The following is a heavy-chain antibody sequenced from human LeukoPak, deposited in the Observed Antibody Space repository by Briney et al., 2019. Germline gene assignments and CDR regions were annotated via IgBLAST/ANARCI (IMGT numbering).Heavy chain of an antibody. J-gene: IGHJ4*02. CDR2: ISGSGGST. CDR1: GFTFSSYA. Sequence: GGSLRLSCAASGFTFSSYAMSWVRQAPGKGLEWVSAISGSGGSTYYADSVKGRFTTSRDNAKNSLYLQMDSLRVEDTAVYYCARDTQWAFDYWGQGILVTVSS. V-gene: IGHV3-23*01. D-gene: IGHD1-26*01. CDR3: ARDTQWAFDY.